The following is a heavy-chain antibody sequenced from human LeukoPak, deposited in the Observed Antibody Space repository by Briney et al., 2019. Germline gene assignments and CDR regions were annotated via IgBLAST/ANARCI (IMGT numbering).Heavy chain of an antibody. V-gene: IGHV1-18*01. D-gene: IGHD2-2*01. CDR3: ARNLEDIVVVPAASLDY. Sequence: ASVKVSCKASSYTFTSYGIGWVRQAPGQGLEWMGWISAYNGNTNYAQKLQGRVTMTTDTSTSTAYMELRSLRSDDTAVYYCARNLEDIVVVPAASLDYWGQGTLVTVSS. J-gene: IGHJ4*02. CDR1: SYTFTSYG. CDR2: ISAYNGNT.